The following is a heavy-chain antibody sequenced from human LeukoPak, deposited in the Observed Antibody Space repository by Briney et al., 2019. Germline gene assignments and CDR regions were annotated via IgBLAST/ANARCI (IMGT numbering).Heavy chain of an antibody. V-gene: IGHV4-61*02. CDR1: GGSISSGSYY. J-gene: IGHJ4*02. CDR3: ARERNYDSSGYYYDFDY. D-gene: IGHD3-22*01. CDR2: IYTSGST. Sequence: SQTLSLTCTVSGGSISSGSYYWSWIRQPAGKGLEWIGRIYTSGSTNYNPSLKSRVTISVDTSKNQFSLKLSSVTAADTAVYYCARERNYDSSGYYYDFDYWGQGTLVTVSS.